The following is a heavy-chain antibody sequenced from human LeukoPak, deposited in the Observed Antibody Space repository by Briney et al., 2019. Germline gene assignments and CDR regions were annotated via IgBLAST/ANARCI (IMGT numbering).Heavy chain of an antibody. CDR2: ISSSGSTI. CDR3: ARGPGAGGLDY. CDR1: GFTFSNAW. V-gene: IGHV3-11*04. J-gene: IGHJ4*02. Sequence: GGSLRLSCAASGFTFSNAWMSWVRQAPGKGLEWVSYISSSGSTIYYADSVKGRFTISRDNAKNSLYLQMNSLRAEDTAVYYCARGPGAGGLDYWGQGTLVTVSS. D-gene: IGHD1-26*01.